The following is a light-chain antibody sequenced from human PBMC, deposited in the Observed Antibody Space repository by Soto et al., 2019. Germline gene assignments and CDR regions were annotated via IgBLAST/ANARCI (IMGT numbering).Light chain of an antibody. V-gene: IGLV2-14*01. CDR2: DVS. J-gene: IGLJ2*01. Sequence: QSALTQPASVSGSPGQSITISCAGTSSDVGGYTYVSWYQQHPGKAPKLMIFDVSDRPPGVSNRFSGSKSGNTASLTISGLQAEDEDDYYCSSYTSSSTVVFGGGTKLTVL. CDR1: SSDVGGYTY. CDR3: SSYTSSSTVV.